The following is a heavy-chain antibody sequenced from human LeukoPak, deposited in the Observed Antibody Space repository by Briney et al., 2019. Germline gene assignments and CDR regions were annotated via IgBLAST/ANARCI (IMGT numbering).Heavy chain of an antibody. CDR2: IYPGDSDT. CDR3: ARQGALGYCSGGSCYGWFDP. V-gene: IGHV5-51*01. CDR1: GYSFTSYW. Sequence: GESLKISCKGSGYSFTSYWIGWVRQMPGKGLEWMGIIYPGDSDTRYSPSFQGQVTISVDKSISTAYLQWSSLKASDTAMYYCARQGALGYCSGGSCYGWFDPWGQGTLVTVSS. J-gene: IGHJ5*02. D-gene: IGHD2-15*01.